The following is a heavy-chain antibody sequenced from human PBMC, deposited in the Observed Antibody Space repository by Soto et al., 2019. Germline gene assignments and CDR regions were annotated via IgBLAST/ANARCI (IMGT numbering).Heavy chain of an antibody. V-gene: IGHV1-3*05. J-gene: IGHJ4*02. CDR3: ARVSGWYFLDY. D-gene: IGHD6-19*01. CDR1: GYTFTSYA. Sequence: QVQLVQSGAEEKKPGASVKVSCKASGYTFTSYAMHWVRQAPGQRLEWMGWINAGNGNTKYSQKFQGRVTITRDTAASTVYMELSSLRSEDTAVYYCARVSGWYFLDYWGQGTLVTVSS. CDR2: INAGNGNT.